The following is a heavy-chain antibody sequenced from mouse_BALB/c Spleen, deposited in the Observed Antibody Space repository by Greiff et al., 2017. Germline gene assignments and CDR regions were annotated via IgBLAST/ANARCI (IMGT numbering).Heavy chain of an antibody. CDR3: TRDDYFDY. V-gene: IGHV1S22*01. CDR1: GYTFTSYW. J-gene: IGHJ2*01. Sequence: LQQPGSELVRPGASVKLSCKASGYTFTSYWMHWVKQRPGQGLEWIGNMYPGSGSTNYDEKFKRKATLTVDTSSITAYMQLSSLTSEDSAVYDCTRDDYFDYWGQGTTLTVSS. CDR2: MYPGSGST.